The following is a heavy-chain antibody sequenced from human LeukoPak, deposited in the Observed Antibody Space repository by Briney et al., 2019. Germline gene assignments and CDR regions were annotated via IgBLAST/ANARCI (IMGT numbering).Heavy chain of an antibody. D-gene: IGHD1-7*01. J-gene: IGHJ4*02. CDR2: IKNDGSST. CDR3: SGYNWNSLNDY. Sequence: GGSLRLPCAASGFTFSSYWMYWVRQAPGKGLVWVSRIKNDGSSTAYADSVKGRFTTSRDNAKNTLYLQMNSLRAEGTAVYYCSGYNWNSLNDYWGQGTLVTGSS. V-gene: IGHV3-74*01. CDR1: GFTFSSYW.